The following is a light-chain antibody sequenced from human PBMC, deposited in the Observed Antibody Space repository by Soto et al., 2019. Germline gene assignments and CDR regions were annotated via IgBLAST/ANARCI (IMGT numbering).Light chain of an antibody. CDR3: CSFAGGPYV. V-gene: IGLV2-23*02. J-gene: IGLJ1*01. CDR2: EVS. Sequence: QSALTQPASVSGSPGQSITVSCTGTSNDIGNYNLLSWYQQHPGKDPKLMIFEVSKRPSGVSSRFSGSRSGNTASLTISGLQAEDEAEYYCCSFAGGPYVLGTGTKLPVL. CDR1: SNDIGNYNL.